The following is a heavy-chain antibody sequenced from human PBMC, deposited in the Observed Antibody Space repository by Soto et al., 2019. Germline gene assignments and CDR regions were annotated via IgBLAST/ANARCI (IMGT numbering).Heavy chain of an antibody. J-gene: IGHJ4*02. CDR2: INHSGGT. CDR1: GGSISRGGHY. D-gene: IGHD3-22*01. V-gene: IGHV4-34*01. Sequence: SETLSLTCTVSGGSISRGGHYWNWIRQPPGKGLEWIGEINHSGGTSYNPSLKSRVTISVDTSKSQFSLKLTSVTAADRAVYYCARGSVDTVDSSGFHEYWGQGTPVTVSS. CDR3: ARGSVDTVDSSGFHEY.